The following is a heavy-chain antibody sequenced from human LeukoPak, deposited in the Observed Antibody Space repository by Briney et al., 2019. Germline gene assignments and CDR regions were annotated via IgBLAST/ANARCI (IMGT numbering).Heavy chain of an antibody. Sequence: ASVKVSCKASGYTFTSYGISWVRQAPGQGLEWMGWISAYNGNTNYAQKLQGRVTMTTDTSTSTAYMELRSLRSDDTAVYYCARDLPAAHVDYVSGGFDYWGQGTLVTVSS. V-gene: IGHV1-18*01. D-gene: IGHD2-2*01. J-gene: IGHJ4*02. CDR2: ISAYNGNT. CDR3: ARDLPAAHVDYVSGGFDY. CDR1: GYTFTSYG.